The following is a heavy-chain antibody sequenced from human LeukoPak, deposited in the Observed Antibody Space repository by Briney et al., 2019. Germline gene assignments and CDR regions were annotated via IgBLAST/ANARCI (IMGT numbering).Heavy chain of an antibody. CDR3: ARDLGEDYYDSSGYDY. CDR2: INPNSGGT. Sequence: ASVKVSCKASGYTFTGYYMHWVRQAPGQGLEWMGWINPNSGGTNYAQKFQGRVTMTRDTSTSTVYMELSSLRSGDTAVYYCARDLGEDYYDSSGYDYWGQGTLVTVSS. V-gene: IGHV1-2*02. J-gene: IGHJ4*02. CDR1: GYTFTGYY. D-gene: IGHD3-22*01.